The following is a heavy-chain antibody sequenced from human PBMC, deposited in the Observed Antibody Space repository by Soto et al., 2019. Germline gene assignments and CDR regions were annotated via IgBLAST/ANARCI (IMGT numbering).Heavy chain of an antibody. CDR1: GFTFSSYG. CDR2: IWYDGSNK. J-gene: IGHJ6*02. D-gene: IGHD2-15*01. Sequence: QVQLVESGGGVVQPGRSLRLSCAASGFTFSSYGMHWVRQAPSKGLEWVAVIWYDGSNKYYADSVKGRFTISRDNSKNTLYLQMNSLRAEDTAVYYCARDGNPPGYCSGGSCYYYYGMDVWGQGTTVTVSS. V-gene: IGHV3-33*01. CDR3: ARDGNPPGYCSGGSCYYYYGMDV.